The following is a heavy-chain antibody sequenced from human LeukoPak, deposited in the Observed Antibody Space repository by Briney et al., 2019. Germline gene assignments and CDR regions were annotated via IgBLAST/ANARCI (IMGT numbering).Heavy chain of an antibody. J-gene: IGHJ4*02. CDR1: GFTFDDYG. CDR2: INWNGGST. Sequence: PGGSLRLSCAASGFTFDDYGMSWVRQAPGKGLEWVSGINWNGGSTGYADSVKGRFTISRDNAKNSLYLQMNSLRAEDTAMYYCARDGTYYDILTGYFWRGGYYYWGQGTLVTVSS. D-gene: IGHD3-9*01. CDR3: ARDGTYYDILTGYFWRGGYYY. V-gene: IGHV3-20*04.